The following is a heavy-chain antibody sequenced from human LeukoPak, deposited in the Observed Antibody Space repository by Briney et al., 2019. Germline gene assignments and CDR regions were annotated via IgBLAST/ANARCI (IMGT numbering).Heavy chain of an antibody. D-gene: IGHD2-15*01. CDR2: TSGSGDDT. J-gene: IGHJ4*02. V-gene: IGHV3-23*01. Sequence: GGSLRLSCVASGFTFSSYGMSWVRQAPGKGLEWVSSTSGSGDDTYYADSVKGRFTLSRDNSKNTLYLQMNSLRADDTAVYYCAKKRSSGGATQFDYWGQGTLVTVSS. CDR3: AKKRSSGGATQFDY. CDR1: GFTFSSYG.